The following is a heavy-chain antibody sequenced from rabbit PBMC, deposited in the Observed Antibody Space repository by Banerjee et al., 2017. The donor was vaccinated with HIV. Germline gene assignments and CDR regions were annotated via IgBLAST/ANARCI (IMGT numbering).Heavy chain of an antibody. J-gene: IGHJ4*01. CDR3: ARDRNGDNTYYLDL. CDR1: GFTLSSYW. D-gene: IGHD2-1*01. Sequence: QQQLEESGGGLVKPGASLTLTCTASGFTLSSYWMCWVRQAPGKGLEWIACIYAGNSGTTDYATWVNGRFTISLDNAQNTVFLRMTSLTAADTATYFCARDRNGDNTYYLDLWGPGTLVTVS. CDR2: IYAGNSGTT. V-gene: IGHV1S45*01.